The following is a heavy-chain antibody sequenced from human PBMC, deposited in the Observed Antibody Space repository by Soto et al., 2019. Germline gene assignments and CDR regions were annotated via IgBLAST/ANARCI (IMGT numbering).Heavy chain of an antibody. Sequence: PGGSLRLSCAASGFSFSNYAMTWVRQAPGKGLEWVALIGGSGAGTYYADSVKGRFTISRDNSKNMVYLQMNSLTAEDTAVYYCAKDYYFGAGSYGSYDAWGQGTLVTVSS. CDR2: IGGSGAGT. V-gene: IGHV3-23*01. CDR1: GFSFSNYA. J-gene: IGHJ5*02. CDR3: AKDYYFGAGSYGSYDA. D-gene: IGHD3-10*01.